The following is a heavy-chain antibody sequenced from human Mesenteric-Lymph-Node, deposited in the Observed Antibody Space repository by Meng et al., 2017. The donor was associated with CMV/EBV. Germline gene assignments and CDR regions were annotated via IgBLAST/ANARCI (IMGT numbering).Heavy chain of an antibody. CDR3: ARRLMMFGSGWPPLADV. CDR2: ISYDGSNK. CDR1: GFTFSSYA. D-gene: IGHD6-19*01. Sequence: GGSLKISCAASGFTFSSYAMHWVRQAPGKGLEWVAVISYDGSNKYYADSVKGRFTISRDNSKNTLYLQMNSLRAEDTAVYYCARRLMMFGSGWPPLADVWGQGTTVTVSS. J-gene: IGHJ6*02. V-gene: IGHV3-30-3*01.